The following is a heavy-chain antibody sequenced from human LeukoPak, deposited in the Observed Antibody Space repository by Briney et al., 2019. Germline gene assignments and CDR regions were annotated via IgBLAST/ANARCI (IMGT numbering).Heavy chain of an antibody. CDR1: GLTVSSNY. CDR3: ARSNYYDSSGYYGSYYYYYGMDV. Sequence: GGSLRLSCAASGLTVSSNYMSWVRQAPGKGLEWVSVIYSGGSTYYADSVKGRFTISRDNSKNTLYLQMNSLRAEDTAVYYCARSNYYDSSGYYGSYYYYYGMDVWGQGTTVTVSS. V-gene: IGHV3-66*01. CDR2: IYSGGST. J-gene: IGHJ6*02. D-gene: IGHD3-22*01.